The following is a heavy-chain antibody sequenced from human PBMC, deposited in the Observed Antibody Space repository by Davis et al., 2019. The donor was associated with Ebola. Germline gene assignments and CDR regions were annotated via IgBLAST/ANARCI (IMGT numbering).Heavy chain of an antibody. CDR1: GGTFSSYA. V-gene: IGHV1-18*01. J-gene: IGHJ5*02. D-gene: IGHD2-2*01. CDR3: ARRNVVVPAARRGDWFDP. CDR2: ISAYNGNT. Sequence: AASVKVSCKASGGTFSSYAISWVRQAPGQGLEWMGWISAYNGNTNYAQKLQGRVTMTTDTSTSTAYMELRSLRSDDTAVYYCARRNVVVPAARRGDWFDPWGQGTLVTVSS.